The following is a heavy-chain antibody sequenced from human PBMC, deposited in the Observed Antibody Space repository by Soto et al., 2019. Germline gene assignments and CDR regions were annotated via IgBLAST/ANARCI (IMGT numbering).Heavy chain of an antibody. CDR3: ARARNCSNGICYMVFHH. CDR1: GYSFTSYD. D-gene: IGHD2-8*01. V-gene: IGHV1-8*01. Sequence: ASVKVSCKASGYSFTSYDISWVRQASGQGLEWMGWMNPNSGNTGYVQKFQGRVTLTRDTSITTAYMELRSLRSEDTAMYYCARARNCSNGICYMVFHHWVQGTVATVSS. J-gene: IGHJ1*01. CDR2: MNPNSGNT.